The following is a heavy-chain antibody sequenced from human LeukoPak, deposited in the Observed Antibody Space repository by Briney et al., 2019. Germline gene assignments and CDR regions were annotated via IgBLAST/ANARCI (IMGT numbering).Heavy chain of an antibody. CDR2: ISGSGGST. Sequence: GGSLRLSCAASGFTFSSYAMSWVRQAPGKGLEWVSAISGSGGSTYYADSVKGRFTISRDNSKNTLYLQMNSLRAEDTAAYYCAKDYGGDVDAFDIWGQGTMVTVSS. V-gene: IGHV3-23*01. CDR3: AKDYGGDVDAFDI. CDR1: GFTFSSYA. D-gene: IGHD4-23*01. J-gene: IGHJ3*02.